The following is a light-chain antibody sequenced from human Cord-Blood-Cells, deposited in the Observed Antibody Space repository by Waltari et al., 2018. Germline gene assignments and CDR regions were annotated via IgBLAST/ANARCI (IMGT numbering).Light chain of an antibody. J-gene: IGKJ5*01. CDR2: AAS. V-gene: IGKV1-39*01. CDR1: QSISSY. CDR3: QQSYSTPIT. Sequence: DIQMTQSPSSLSASVGDRVTITCRASQSISSYLNWDQQKPGKAPKLLIYAASSLQSGVPSRFRGSESGTDFTLTISSLQPEDFATYYCQQSYSTPITFGQGTRLEIK.